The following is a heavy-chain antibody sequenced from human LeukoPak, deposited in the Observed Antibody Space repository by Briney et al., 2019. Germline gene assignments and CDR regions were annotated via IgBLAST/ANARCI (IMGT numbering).Heavy chain of an antibody. D-gene: IGHD6-19*01. CDR1: GYTFTDYY. J-gene: IGHJ6*03. Sequence: ASVKVSCKASGYTFTDYYIHWVRQTPGQGLEWMGWINPNSDGTNYAQKFQGRVTMTRDTSISTAYMELSRLRSDDTAVYYCARGAVAGLYYMDVWGKGTTVTVSS. CDR3: ARGAVAGLYYMDV. V-gene: IGHV1-2*02. CDR2: INPNSDGT.